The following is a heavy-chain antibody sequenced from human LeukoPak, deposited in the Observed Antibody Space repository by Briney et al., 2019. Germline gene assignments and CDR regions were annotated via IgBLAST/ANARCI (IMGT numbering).Heavy chain of an antibody. Sequence: SETLSLTCGAFGGSFRGFSWTWIRQPPGKGLEWIGEIDQSGSPTYNSSLESRVTMSVDTSKSHFSLKLNSLTAADTATYYCAGGPGHDFWSGYARYWGQGTLVTVSS. CDR1: GGSFRGFS. CDR3: AGGPGHDFWSGYARY. CDR2: IDQSGSP. D-gene: IGHD3-3*01. V-gene: IGHV4-34*01. J-gene: IGHJ4*02.